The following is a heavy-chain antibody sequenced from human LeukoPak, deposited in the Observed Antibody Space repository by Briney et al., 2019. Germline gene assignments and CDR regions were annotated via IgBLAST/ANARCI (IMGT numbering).Heavy chain of an antibody. V-gene: IGHV1-18*04. J-gene: IGHJ4*02. CDR1: GYTFTGYY. CDR2: IIAYNGNT. CDR3: ARDLEAGTKWSLAFDY. D-gene: IGHD6-19*01. Sequence: ASVKVSCKASGYTFTGYYMHWVRQAPGQGLEWMGWIIAYNGNTNHAQKLQGRVTMTTDTSTSTAYMELRSLRSDDTAVYYCARDLEAGTKWSLAFDYWGQGTLVTVSS.